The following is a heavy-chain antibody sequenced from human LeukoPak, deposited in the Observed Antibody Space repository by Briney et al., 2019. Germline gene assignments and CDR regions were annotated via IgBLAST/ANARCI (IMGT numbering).Heavy chain of an antibody. CDR1: GFTFSSYS. J-gene: IGHJ5*02. CDR3: ARAIGDSSGYSIDP. V-gene: IGHV3-7*01. Sequence: GGSLRLSCAASGFTFSSYSMNWVRQAPGKGLEWVANIKQDGSEKYYVDSVKGRFTISRDNAKNSLYLQMNSLRAEDTAVYYCARAIGDSSGYSIDPWGQGTLVTVSS. D-gene: IGHD3-22*01. CDR2: IKQDGSEK.